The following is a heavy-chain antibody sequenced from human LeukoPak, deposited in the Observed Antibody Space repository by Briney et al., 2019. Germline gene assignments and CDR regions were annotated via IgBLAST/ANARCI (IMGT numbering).Heavy chain of an antibody. J-gene: IGHJ3*02. CDR1: GGSFSGYY. Sequence: SETLSLTCAVYGGSFSGYYWSWIRQPPGKGLEWIGEINHSGSTNYNPSLKSRVTISVDTSKNQFSLKLSSVTAADTAVYYCAREEDGLRFLEWLLGAFDIWGQGTMVTVSS. V-gene: IGHV4-34*01. CDR3: AREEDGLRFLEWLLGAFDI. D-gene: IGHD3-3*01. CDR2: INHSGST.